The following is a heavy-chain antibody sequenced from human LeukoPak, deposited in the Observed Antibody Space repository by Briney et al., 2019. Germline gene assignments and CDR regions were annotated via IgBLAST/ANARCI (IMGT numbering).Heavy chain of an antibody. D-gene: IGHD1-26*01. V-gene: IGHV3-7*01. Sequence: GGSLRLSCAASAFTFSSYWMSWVRQAPGKGLEWVANIKQDGSEKYYVDSVKGRFTISRDNAKNSLYLQMNSLRAEDTAVYYCASLYSGSYLTGIDYWGQGTLVTVSS. J-gene: IGHJ4*02. CDR3: ASLYSGSYLTGIDY. CDR1: AFTFSSYW. CDR2: IKQDGSEK.